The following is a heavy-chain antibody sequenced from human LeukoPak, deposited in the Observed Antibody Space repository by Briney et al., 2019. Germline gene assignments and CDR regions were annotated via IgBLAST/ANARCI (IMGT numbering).Heavy chain of an antibody. CDR2: FDPEDGET. CDR3: ARAGITAAATRYFLH. Sequence: ASVKVSCKVSGYTLTELSMHWVRQAPGKGLEWMGGFDPEDGETIYAQKFQGRVTMTTDTSTSTAYMELRSLRSDDTAVYYCARAGITAAATRYFLHWGQGTLVTVSS. J-gene: IGHJ1*01. D-gene: IGHD6-13*01. V-gene: IGHV1-24*01. CDR1: GYTLTELS.